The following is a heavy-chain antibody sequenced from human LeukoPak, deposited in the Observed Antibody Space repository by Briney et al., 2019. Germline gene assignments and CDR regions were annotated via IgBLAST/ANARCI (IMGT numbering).Heavy chain of an antibody. Sequence: GRPLRLSCAASGFTFSSYGMHWVRQAPGKGLEWVAVIWYDGSNKYYADSVKGRFTISRDNSKNTLYLQMNSLRAEDTAVYYCARVGRATVVNPLDYWGQGTLVTVSS. V-gene: IGHV3-33*01. D-gene: IGHD4-17*01. CDR3: ARVGRATVVNPLDY. CDR2: IWYDGSNK. J-gene: IGHJ4*02. CDR1: GFTFSSYG.